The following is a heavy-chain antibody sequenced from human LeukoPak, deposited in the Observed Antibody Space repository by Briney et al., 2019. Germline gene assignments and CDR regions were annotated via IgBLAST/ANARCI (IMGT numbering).Heavy chain of an antibody. D-gene: IGHD2-21*01. Sequence: PGGSLRLSCAASGFTFINYAMTWVRQAPGKGLEWVSGISGRDVSTYYAGSVKGRFTISRDNSKNTLYLQMNCLRAEDTAVYYCAKAPGDWSYSIFDYWGQGTLVTVSS. CDR3: AKAPGDWSYSIFDY. CDR1: GFTFINYA. J-gene: IGHJ4*02. V-gene: IGHV3-23*01. CDR2: ISGRDVST.